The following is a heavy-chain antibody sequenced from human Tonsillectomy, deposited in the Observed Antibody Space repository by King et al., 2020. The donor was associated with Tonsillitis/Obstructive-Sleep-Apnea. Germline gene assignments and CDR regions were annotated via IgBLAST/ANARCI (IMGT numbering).Heavy chain of an antibody. V-gene: IGHV3-9*01. J-gene: IGHJ5*02. CDR3: ARDTDPITIFEAWFDP. D-gene: IGHD3-3*01. Sequence: VQLVESGGGLVQPGRSLRLSCAASGFTFGDYAMHWVRQTPGKGLEWVSGISWNSGRVGYADSVKGRFTISRDNAKNSLYLQMNSLRSEDTAFYHCARDTDPITIFEAWFDPWGQGTLVTVSS. CDR1: GFTFGDYA. CDR2: ISWNSGRV.